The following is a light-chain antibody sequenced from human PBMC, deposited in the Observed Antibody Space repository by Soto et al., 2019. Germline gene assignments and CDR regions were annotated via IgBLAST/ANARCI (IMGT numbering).Light chain of an antibody. CDR3: CSYAGSYTYV. Sequence: QSVLTQPRSVSGSPGHSVTISCPGTTSDVGGYNYVSWYQQHPGKAPKLMIFDVSKRPSGVPDRFSGSKSANTASLTISGLQAEDEADYYCCSYAGSYTYVFGTGTKVTVL. CDR1: TSDVGGYNY. J-gene: IGLJ1*01. CDR2: DVS. V-gene: IGLV2-11*01.